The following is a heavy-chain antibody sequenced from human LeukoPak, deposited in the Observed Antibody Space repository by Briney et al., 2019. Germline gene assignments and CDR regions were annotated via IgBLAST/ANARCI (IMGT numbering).Heavy chain of an antibody. V-gene: IGHV3-23*01. CDR1: GFTFNSYA. D-gene: IGHD6-6*01. CDR3: ARDSSHYLGSSDY. Sequence: PGGSLRLSCAASGFTFNSYAIHWVRQAPGKGLEWVSVISETGDVTHYADSMKGRFTISRDNIKSTLNLQMNSLRAEDTAIYYCARDSSHYLGSSDYWGQGTLVTVSS. J-gene: IGHJ4*02. CDR2: ISETGDVT.